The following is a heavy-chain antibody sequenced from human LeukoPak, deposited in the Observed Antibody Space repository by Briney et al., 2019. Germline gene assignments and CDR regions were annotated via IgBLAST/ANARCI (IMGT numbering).Heavy chain of an antibody. J-gene: IGHJ6*02. CDR1: GGTFSSYA. Sequence: SVKVSCKASGGTFSSYAISWVRQAPGQGLEWMGGIIPIFGTANYAQKFQGRVTITADESTSTAYMELSSLRSEDTAVYYCASTSSGDYYYYYGMDVWGQGTTVTVSS. V-gene: IGHV1-69*01. CDR3: ASTSSGDYYYYYGMDV. CDR2: IIPIFGTA. D-gene: IGHD6-6*01.